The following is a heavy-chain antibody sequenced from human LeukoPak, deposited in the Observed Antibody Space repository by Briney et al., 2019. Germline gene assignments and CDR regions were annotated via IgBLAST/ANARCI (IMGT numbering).Heavy chain of an antibody. J-gene: IGHJ4*02. CDR3: ARDHSAGRYYFDH. CDR1: GSTFSSYG. Sequence: PGRSLRPSCAVSGSTFSSYGMRWARQAPGKGLEWVAVIWSDGNKKYYADSVKGRSTISRDNSKNTLYLQMNSLRAEDTAVYYCARDHSAGRYYFDHWGQGTLVTVSS. D-gene: IGHD5-18*01. V-gene: IGHV3-33*01. CDR2: IWSDGNKK.